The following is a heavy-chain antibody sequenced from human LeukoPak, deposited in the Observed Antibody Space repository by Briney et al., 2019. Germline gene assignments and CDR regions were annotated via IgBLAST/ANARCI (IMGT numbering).Heavy chain of an antibody. J-gene: IGHJ4*02. Sequence: SVKVSCKASGGTFSSYAMSWVRQAPGQGLEWMGRIIPILGIANYAQKFQGRVTITADKSTSTAYMELSSLRSEDTAVYYCARDRGGPDSGYDQEYYFDYWGQGTLVTVSS. CDR1: GGTFSSYA. CDR2: IIPILGIA. CDR3: ARDRGGPDSGYDQEYYFDY. V-gene: IGHV1-69*04. D-gene: IGHD5-12*01.